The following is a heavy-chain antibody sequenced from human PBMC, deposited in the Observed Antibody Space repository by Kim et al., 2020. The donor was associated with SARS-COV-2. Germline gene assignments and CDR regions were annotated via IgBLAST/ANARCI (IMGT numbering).Heavy chain of an antibody. V-gene: IGHV3-30*02. D-gene: IGHD3-16*01. J-gene: IGHJ6*01. CDR1: GFTLSAFG. CDR3: SKDAPRSIGGIYNLGYY. CDR2: MATSGHG. Sequence: GGSLRLSCVASGFTLSAFGLHWVRQRPDKGLEWVASMATSGHGYYAASAQGRFTISSDLSTETMSLQQSALLADDTSVYYCSKDAPRSIGGIYNLGYY.